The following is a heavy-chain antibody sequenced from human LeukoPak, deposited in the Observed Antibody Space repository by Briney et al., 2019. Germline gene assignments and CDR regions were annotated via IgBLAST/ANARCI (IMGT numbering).Heavy chain of an antibody. CDR2: ISAYNGNT. D-gene: IGHD5-24*01. CDR3: ARDNSVRDEAWWFSP. V-gene: IGHV1-18*01. J-gene: IGHJ5*02. Sequence: ASVKVSCKASGYTFTSYGISWVRQAPGQGLEWMGWISAYNGNTNYAQKLQGRVTLTRDMSTSTDYLELSSLRSEDTAVYYCARDNSVRDEAWWFSPWGQGTLVTVSS. CDR1: GYTFTSYG.